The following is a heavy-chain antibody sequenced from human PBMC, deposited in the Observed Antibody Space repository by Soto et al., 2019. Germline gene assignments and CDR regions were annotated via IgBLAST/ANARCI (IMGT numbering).Heavy chain of an antibody. J-gene: IGHJ6*02. V-gene: IGHV3-30*04. CDR3: AREREQQVVVDYFYYGMDV. CDR2: ISYDGTNK. D-gene: IGHD6-13*01. Sequence: QVQLVESGGGVVQPGRSLRLSCAASGFTFDYYSIHWVRQAPGKGLEWVAVISYDGTNKYYADSVKGRFTISRDNSKNTLYMHMNSLRAEDTAVDYCAREREQQVVVDYFYYGMDVWGQGTTVTVSS. CDR1: GFTFDYYS.